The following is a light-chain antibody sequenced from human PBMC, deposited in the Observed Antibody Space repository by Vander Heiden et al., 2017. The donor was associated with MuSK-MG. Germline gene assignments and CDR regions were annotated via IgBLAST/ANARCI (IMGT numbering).Light chain of an antibody. CDR2: DDS. V-gene: IGLV3-21*02. CDR3: QVWDTVSDHLVV. J-gene: IGLJ2*01. CDR1: NIGRKS. Sequence: SYVLTQPPSVSVAPGQTATIPCGGNNIGRKSVHWYQRKPGQAPVLVVYDDSDRPSGIPERFSGPNSGNTATLTISTVEAGDEADYYGQVWDTVSDHLVVFGGGTKLTVL.